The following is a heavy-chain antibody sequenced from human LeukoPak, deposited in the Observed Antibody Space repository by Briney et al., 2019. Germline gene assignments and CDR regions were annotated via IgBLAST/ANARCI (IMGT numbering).Heavy chain of an antibody. V-gene: IGHV3-30*18. D-gene: IGHD5/OR15-5a*01. CDR1: GFTFSSYW. Sequence: PGGSLRLSCAASGFTFSSYWMHWVRQAPGKGLVWVAVISSDGTNKYYVDSVKGRFTVSRDNSKSTLYLQMDSLRAEDTAVYYCSKDVSAYWGQGTLVTVSS. J-gene: IGHJ4*02. CDR3: SKDVSAY. CDR2: ISSDGTNK.